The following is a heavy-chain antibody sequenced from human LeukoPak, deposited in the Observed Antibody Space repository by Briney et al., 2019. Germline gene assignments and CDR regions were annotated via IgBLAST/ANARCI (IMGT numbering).Heavy chain of an antibody. CDR2: IYPGDSDT. CDR3: VRRTDYYMDV. V-gene: IGHV5-51*01. J-gene: IGHJ6*03. CDR1: GYTFTSYW. Sequence: GESLKISCQGSGYTFTSYWIGWVRQMPGKGLEWMGIIYPGDSDTRYSPSFQGQVTISADKSINTAYLKYSSLKALDTAMYYCVRRTDYYMDVWGKGTTVTVSS.